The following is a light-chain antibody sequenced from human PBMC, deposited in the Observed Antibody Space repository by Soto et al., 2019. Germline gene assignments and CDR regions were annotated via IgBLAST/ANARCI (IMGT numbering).Light chain of an antibody. Sequence: DIHMTQSPSTLSASVGDRVTSTCRASQSISTFLAWYQQKPGKAPKLLIYDASSLESGVPSRFSGSGSGTDFTLTISSLQPDDFATYYCQQYNAYRTFGQGTKVDI. CDR1: QSISTF. V-gene: IGKV1-5*01. J-gene: IGKJ1*01. CDR2: DAS. CDR3: QQYNAYRT.